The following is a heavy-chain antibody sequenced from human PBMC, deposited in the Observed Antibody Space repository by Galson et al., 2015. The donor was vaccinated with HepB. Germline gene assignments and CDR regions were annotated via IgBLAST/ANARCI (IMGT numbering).Heavy chain of an antibody. CDR1: GFTFSIYR. CDR2: ISGSGSTM. J-gene: IGHJ4*02. V-gene: IGHV3-48*02. Sequence: SLRLSCAASGFTFSIYRMGWVRQAPGEGLEWVSSISGSGSTMYYADSVKGRFTISRDNAKNSLYLQMNSLRDEDTAVYYCAREELERSPFDYWGQGTLVTVSS. D-gene: IGHD1-1*01. CDR3: AREELERSPFDY.